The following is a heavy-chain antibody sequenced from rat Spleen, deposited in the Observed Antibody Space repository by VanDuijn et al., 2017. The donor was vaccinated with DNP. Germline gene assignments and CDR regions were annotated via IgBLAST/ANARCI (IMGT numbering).Heavy chain of an antibody. D-gene: IGHD4-3*01. CDR1: GFNFNDYW. Sequence: EVKLVESGGGLVQPGRSLKLSCAASGFNFNDYWMGWVRQAPGKGLEWIGEINKDSRTKKYTPSLKDKFTISRDNAQKTLYLQMSNLGSEDTATYYCVREKSGVDYWGQGVMVTVSS. CDR2: INKDSRTK. CDR3: VREKSGVDY. V-gene: IGHV4-2*01. J-gene: IGHJ2*01.